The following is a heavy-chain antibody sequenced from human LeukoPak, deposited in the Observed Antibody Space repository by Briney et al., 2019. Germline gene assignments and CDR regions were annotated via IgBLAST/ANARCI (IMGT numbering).Heavy chain of an antibody. CDR1: GYTFTSYG. D-gene: IGHD6-19*01. J-gene: IGHJ4*02. CDR3: ARIPTRGIAVAGTRYYFDY. Sequence: ASVKVSCKASGYTFTSYGISWVRQAPGQGLEWMGWISAYNGNTNYAQKLQGRVTMTTDTSTSTAYMELRSLRSDDTAVYYCARIPTRGIAVAGTRYYFDYWGQGTLVTVSS. V-gene: IGHV1-18*01. CDR2: ISAYNGNT.